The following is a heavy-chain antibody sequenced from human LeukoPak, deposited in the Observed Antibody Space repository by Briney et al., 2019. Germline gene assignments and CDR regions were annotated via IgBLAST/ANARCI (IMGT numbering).Heavy chain of an antibody. D-gene: IGHD6-19*01. CDR2: ISWNSGSI. J-gene: IGHJ6*02. V-gene: IGHV3-9*01. CDR3: AKDSGGGWFDYYYGMDV. CDR1: GFTFDDYA. Sequence: PGGSLRLSCAASGFTFDDYAMHWVRQAPGKGLEWVSGISWNSGSIGYADSVKGQFTISRDNAKNSLYLQMNSLRAEDTALYYCAKDSGGGWFDYYYGMDVWGQGTTVTVSS.